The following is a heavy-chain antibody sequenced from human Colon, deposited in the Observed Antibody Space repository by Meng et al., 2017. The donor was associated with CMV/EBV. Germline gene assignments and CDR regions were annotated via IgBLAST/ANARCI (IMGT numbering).Heavy chain of an antibody. CDR1: GGSINSGDYY. V-gene: IGHV4-30-4*08. J-gene: IGHJ4*02. CDR3: ARENSTSTGGFDF. Sequence: LRLSCTVSGGSINSGDYYWAWIRQSPGKGLEWIGYIHHSGNTFYNPSLKSRVTISVDMPNKHFSLNLRSVTAADTAVYYCARENSTSTGGFDFWGQGALVTVSS. D-gene: IGHD2-2*01. CDR2: IHHSGNT.